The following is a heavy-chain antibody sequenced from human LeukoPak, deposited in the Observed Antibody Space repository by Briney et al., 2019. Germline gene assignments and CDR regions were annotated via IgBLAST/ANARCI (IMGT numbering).Heavy chain of an antibody. CDR2: ISGSGGST. CDR1: GFTFSSYA. D-gene: IGHD6-13*01. J-gene: IGHJ4*02. CDR3: AKDLRSSSWYCYFDY. V-gene: IGHV3-23*01. Sequence: GGSLRLSCAASGFTFSSYAMSWVRQAPGKGLEWVSAISGSGGSTYYADSVKGRFTISRDNSKNTLYLPMNSLRAEDTAVYYCAKDLRSSSWYCYFDYWGQGTLVTVSS.